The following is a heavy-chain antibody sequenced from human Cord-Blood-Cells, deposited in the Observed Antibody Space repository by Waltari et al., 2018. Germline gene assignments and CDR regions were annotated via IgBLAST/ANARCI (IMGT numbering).Heavy chain of an antibody. CDR1: GFTFSSYA. V-gene: IGHV3-23*01. J-gene: IGHJ6*03. Sequence: EVQLLESGGGLVQPGGSLRLSCAASGFTFSSYAMSWVRPAPGKGLEWVSAISGSGGSTYYADSVKCRFTISRDNSKNTLYLQMNSRRAEDTAVYYCAKDLSSGSYYYYYYMDVWGKGTTVTVSS. CDR3: AKDLSSGSYYYYYYMDV. CDR2: ISGSGGST. D-gene: IGHD1-26*01.